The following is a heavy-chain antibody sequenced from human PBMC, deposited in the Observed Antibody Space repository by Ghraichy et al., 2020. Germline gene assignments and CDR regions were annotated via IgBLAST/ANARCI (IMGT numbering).Heavy chain of an antibody. Sequence: GGSLRLSCEASGFIFSNYGMHWVRQAPGKRLEWVTVISYDGSNKYYADSVKGRFTISKDNSKNTLYLQMNSLRTEDTAIYYCARVVKGPSATVTHIDYWGQGTLVTVSS. J-gene: IGHJ4*02. CDR1: GFIFSNYG. D-gene: IGHD4-17*01. CDR2: ISYDGSNK. V-gene: IGHV3-30*03. CDR3: ARVVKGPSATVTHIDY.